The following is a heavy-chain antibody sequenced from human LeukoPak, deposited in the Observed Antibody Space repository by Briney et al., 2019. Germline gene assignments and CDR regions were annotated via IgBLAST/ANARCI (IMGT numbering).Heavy chain of an antibody. CDR2: IIPIFGTA. CDR1: GGTFSSYA. J-gene: IGHJ5*02. D-gene: IGHD3-3*01. Sequence: GASVKVSCKASGGTFSSYAISWVRQAPGQGLEWMGGIIPIFGTANYAQKFQGRVTITADESTSTAYMELSSLRSEDTAVYYCARVHRGDDFWSGYYTWGQGTLVTVSS. CDR3: ARVHRGDDFWSGYYT. V-gene: IGHV1-69*13.